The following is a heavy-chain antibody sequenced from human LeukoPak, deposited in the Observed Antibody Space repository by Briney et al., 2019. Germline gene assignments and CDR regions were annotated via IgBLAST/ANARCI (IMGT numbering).Heavy chain of an antibody. Sequence: ASVKVSCKASGYTFTGYYMHWVRQAPGQGLEWMGWINPNNGGTNFAQKFQGRVTMTRDTFITTGYMELSRLISDDTAFYYCARETYDKALDYWGQGSLVTVSS. CDR2: INPNNGGT. J-gene: IGHJ4*02. CDR3: ARETYDKALDY. D-gene: IGHD2-8*01. V-gene: IGHV1-2*02. CDR1: GYTFTGYY.